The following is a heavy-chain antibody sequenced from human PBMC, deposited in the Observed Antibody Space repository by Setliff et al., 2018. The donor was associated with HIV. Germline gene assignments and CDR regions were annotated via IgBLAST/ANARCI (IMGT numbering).Heavy chain of an antibody. D-gene: IGHD2-21*01. J-gene: IGHJ3*02. CDR3: ASKEFPGAVDI. Sequence: ASVKVSCKASGGTFSSYAISWVRQAPGQGLEWMGGIIPIFGTANYAQKFQGRVTITADESTSTAYMELSSLRSEDTAVYYCASKEFPGAVDIWGQGTMVTVSS. V-gene: IGHV1-69*13. CDR1: GGTFSSYA. CDR2: IIPIFGTA.